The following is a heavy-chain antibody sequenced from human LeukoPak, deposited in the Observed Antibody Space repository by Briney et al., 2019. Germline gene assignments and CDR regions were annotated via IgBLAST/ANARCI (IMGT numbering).Heavy chain of an antibody. CDR2: ISSSGSTI. Sequence: GGSLRLSCAASGFTFSSYEMNWVRQAPGKGLEWVSYISSSGSTIYYADSVKGRFTISRDNSKNTLLLQMNSLRAEDTAVYYCASILLWFVYDYWGQGTLVTVSS. V-gene: IGHV3-48*03. CDR3: ASILLWFVYDY. J-gene: IGHJ4*02. CDR1: GFTFSSYE. D-gene: IGHD3-10*01.